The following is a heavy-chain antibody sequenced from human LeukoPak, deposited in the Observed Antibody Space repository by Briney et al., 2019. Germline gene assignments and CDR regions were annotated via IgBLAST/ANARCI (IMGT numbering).Heavy chain of an antibody. J-gene: IGHJ4*02. V-gene: IGHV4-61*02. CDR1: GGSISSGSYY. Sequence: SETLSLTCTVSGGSISSGSYYWSWIRQPAGKGLEWIGRIYTSGTTNYNPSLKSRVTISVDTSKNQFSLKLSSVTAADTAVYYCAREGSSWPAVYFDYWGQGTLVTVSS. CDR3: AREGSSWPAVYFDY. CDR2: IYTSGTT. D-gene: IGHD6-13*01.